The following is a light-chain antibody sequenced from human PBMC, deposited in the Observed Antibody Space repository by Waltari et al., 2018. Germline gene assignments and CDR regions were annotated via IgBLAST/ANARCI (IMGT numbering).Light chain of an antibody. CDR3: CSYAGGNNLL. Sequence: QSALTQPPSASGPPGQSVTLSCTGTNRDVGGYDFVSWYQQHPGKAPKLMIYAVSKRPSGVPDRFSGSKSGNTASLTVSGLQADDEADYYCCSYAGGNNLLFGGGTKLTVL. J-gene: IGLJ2*01. CDR1: NRDVGGYDF. V-gene: IGLV2-8*01. CDR2: AVS.